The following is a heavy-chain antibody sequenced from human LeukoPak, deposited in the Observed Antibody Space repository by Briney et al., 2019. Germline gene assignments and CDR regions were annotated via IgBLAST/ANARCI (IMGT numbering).Heavy chain of an antibody. J-gene: IGHJ4*02. CDR1: GYTFTAYY. V-gene: IGHV1-2*06. Sequence: AAVEVSCRASGYTFTAYYIHWVRQAPGQGLEWMGRINLNSGATNYAQKFQGRVTMTRDTSISTAYMELSRLRSDDTAVYYCARDLGAVTAFDYWGQGTLLTVSS. CDR3: ARDLGAVTAFDY. CDR2: INLNSGAT. D-gene: IGHD4-11*01.